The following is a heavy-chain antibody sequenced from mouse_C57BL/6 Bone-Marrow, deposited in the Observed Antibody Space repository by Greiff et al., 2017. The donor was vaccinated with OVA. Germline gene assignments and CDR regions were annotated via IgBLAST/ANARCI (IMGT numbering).Heavy chain of an antibody. J-gene: IGHJ4*01. CDR3: ARQGGNYVHYYAMDY. D-gene: IGHD2-1*01. Sequence: EVNLVESGGDLVKPGGSLKLSCAASGFTFSSYGMSWVRQTPDKRLEWVATISSGGSYTYYPDSVKGRFTISRDNDKNTLYLQMSSLKSEDTAMYYCARQGGNYVHYYAMDYWGQGTSVTVSS. CDR1: GFTFSSYG. CDR2: ISSGGSYT. V-gene: IGHV5-6*01.